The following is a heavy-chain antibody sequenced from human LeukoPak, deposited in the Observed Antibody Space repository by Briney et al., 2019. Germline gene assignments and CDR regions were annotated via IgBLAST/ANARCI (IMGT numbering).Heavy chain of an antibody. CDR1: GDSFSDYD. D-gene: IGHD1-1*01. CDR3: ARYVPVKTGTTRSSFDF. Sequence: SETLSLTCAVSGDSFSDYDWSWLRQPPGKGLEGIGEINHSGSNNFDTSRKSRINMSKDKSKSQFSLNLRSVTAADTAVYYCARYVPVKTGTTRSSFDFWGQGTLVTFSS. J-gene: IGHJ4*02. V-gene: IGHV4-34*10. CDR2: INHSGSN.